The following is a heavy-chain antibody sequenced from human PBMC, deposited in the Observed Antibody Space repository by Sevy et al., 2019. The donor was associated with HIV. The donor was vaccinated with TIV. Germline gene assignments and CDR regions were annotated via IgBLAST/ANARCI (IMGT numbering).Heavy chain of an antibody. D-gene: IGHD3-16*01. Sequence: GGSLRLSCAASGFTFSSYGMHWVRQAPGKGLEWVAVMWYDGSNKYYADSVTGRFTIARDNSKNTLYLQMNGLRAENTAVYYCAGDWASNPFDYWGQGTLVTVSS. CDR3: AGDWASNPFDY. V-gene: IGHV3-33*01. CDR1: GFTFSSYG. J-gene: IGHJ4*02. CDR2: MWYDGSNK.